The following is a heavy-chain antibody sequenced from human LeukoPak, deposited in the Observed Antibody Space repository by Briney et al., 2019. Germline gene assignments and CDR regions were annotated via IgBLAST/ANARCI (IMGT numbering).Heavy chain of an antibody. V-gene: IGHV4-4*07. D-gene: IGHD5-12*01. CDR2: IYTSGST. Sequence: SETLSLTCTVSGGSISSYYWSWIQRPAGKGLEWIGRIYTSGSTNYNPSLKSRVTMSVDTSKNQFSLKLSSVTAADTAVYYCARGVRKWLPIAHYYYYGMDVWGQGTTVTVSS. CDR3: ARGVRKWLPIAHYYYYGMDV. J-gene: IGHJ6*02. CDR1: GGSISSYY.